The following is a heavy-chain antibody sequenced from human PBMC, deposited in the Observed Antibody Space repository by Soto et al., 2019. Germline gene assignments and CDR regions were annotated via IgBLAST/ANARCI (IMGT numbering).Heavy chain of an antibody. Sequence: GGSLRLSCAASGFTFSNAWMSWVRQAPGKGLEWVGRIKSKTDGGTTDYAAPVKGRFTISRDDSKNTLYLQMNSLKTEDTAVYYCNTPPAPGYDLLTGYYKTLDYWGQGTLVTVSS. D-gene: IGHD3-9*01. CDR2: IKSKTDGGTT. CDR3: NTPPAPGYDLLTGYYKTLDY. J-gene: IGHJ4*02. CDR1: GFTFSNAW. V-gene: IGHV3-15*01.